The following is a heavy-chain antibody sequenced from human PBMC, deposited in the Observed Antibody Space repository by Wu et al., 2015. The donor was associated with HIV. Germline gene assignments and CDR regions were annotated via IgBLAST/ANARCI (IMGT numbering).Heavy chain of an antibody. D-gene: IGHD2-2*01. CDR1: GYTFTSYY. CDR2: INPSGGIT. J-gene: IGHJ3*02. V-gene: IGHV1-46*01. CDR3: ARRYCSGTSCQTAFDI. Sequence: QVQLVQSGAEVKKPGASMKVSCKASGYTFTSYYIHWLRQAPGQGLEWMGIINPSGGITNYAQKFQGRVIMTRDTSTSTVYMELSSLKSEDTAVYYCARRYCSGTSCQTAFDIWGQGTMVTVSS.